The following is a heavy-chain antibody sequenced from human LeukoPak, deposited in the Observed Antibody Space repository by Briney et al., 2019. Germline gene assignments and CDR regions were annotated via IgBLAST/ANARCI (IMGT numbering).Heavy chain of an antibody. V-gene: IGHV3-20*04. CDR2: INLNGGRT. D-gene: IGHD3-22*01. CDR3: ARRVSTMIVVVAHYYYYYMDV. J-gene: IGHJ6*03. CDR1: GFRFIIYC. Sequence: GGSLRLSCAASGFRFIIYCMSWVRQAPGKGLEWVSGINLNGGRTGDADSVKGRCTLSRDNAKNFLYLQMNSLRVEDTALYYCARRVSTMIVVVAHYYYYYMDVLGKGATVTVSS.